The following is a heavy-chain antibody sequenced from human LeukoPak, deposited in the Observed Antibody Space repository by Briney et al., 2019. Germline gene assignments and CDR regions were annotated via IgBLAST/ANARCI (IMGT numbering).Heavy chain of an antibody. CDR2: INPNSGAT. V-gene: IGHV1-2*02. CDR1: GYTFANYY. J-gene: IGHJ4*02. Sequence: ASVRVSCKTSGYTFANYYIHWVRQAPGQGLEWMGWINPNSGATIYPQKFQGRVTMTRDTSISTAYMELSRLTSDDSAVYYCARATIVGAIPAYWGQGTLVTVSS. D-gene: IGHD1-26*01. CDR3: ARATIVGAIPAY.